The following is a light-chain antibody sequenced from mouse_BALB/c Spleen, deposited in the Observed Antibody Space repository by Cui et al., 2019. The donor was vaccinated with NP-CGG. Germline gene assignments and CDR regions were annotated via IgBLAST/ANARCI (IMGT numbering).Light chain of an antibody. V-gene: IGLV1*01. CDR2: GTN. CDR1: IGAVTTSNY. J-gene: IGLJ1*01. Sequence: QAGVTQDSALTTSPGERVTLTCRSSIGAVTTSNYANWVQEKPDHLFTGLIGGTNNRAPGIPARFSGSLIGDKAALTITGAQTEDEAIYFCALWYSNHWVFGGGTKLTVL. CDR3: ALWYSNHWV.